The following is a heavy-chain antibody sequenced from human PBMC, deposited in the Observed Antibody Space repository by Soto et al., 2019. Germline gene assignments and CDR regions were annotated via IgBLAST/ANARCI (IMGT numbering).Heavy chain of an antibody. CDR2: ISGGGDTT. J-gene: IGHJ4*02. D-gene: IGHD3-10*01. CDR1: GFTFNNYA. Sequence: EVQLLESGGGLVQPGGSLRLSCAASGFTFNNYAMTWVRQAPGKWLEWVSAISGGGDTTSYADSDKGRFTVSRDGSKDTLEVQRRSLGAEDTARYSCAKGRGGSGSLTPRVDFWGQGTLVTVSS. CDR3: AKGRGGSGSLTPRVDF. V-gene: IGHV3-23*01.